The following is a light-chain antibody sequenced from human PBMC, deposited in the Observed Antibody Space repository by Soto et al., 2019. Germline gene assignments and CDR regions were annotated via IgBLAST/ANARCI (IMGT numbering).Light chain of an antibody. CDR3: SSYTSSSTLGV. CDR2: EVS. V-gene: IGLV2-14*01. Sequence: QSVLTQPASVSGAPGQSITISCTETSSDVGGYNYVSWYQQHPDKAPKLMIYEVSKRPSPHSNRFYSSKSGNTASLTTSGLQAEDEADYYCSSYTSSSTLGVFGTGTKVTVL. J-gene: IGLJ1*01. CDR1: SSDVGGYNY.